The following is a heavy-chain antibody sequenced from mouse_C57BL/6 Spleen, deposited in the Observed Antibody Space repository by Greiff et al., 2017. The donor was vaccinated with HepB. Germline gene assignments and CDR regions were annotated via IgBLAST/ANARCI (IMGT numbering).Heavy chain of an antibody. D-gene: IGHD1-1*01. CDR2: ILPGSGST. J-gene: IGHJ2*01. CDR3: ARYYYGSSYHDY. V-gene: IGHV1-9*01. CDR1: GYTFTGYW. Sequence: QVQLQQSGAELMKPGASVKLSCKATGYTFTGYWIEWVKQRPGHGLEWIGEILPGSGSTNYNEKFKGKATFTADTSSNTAYMQLSSQTTEDSAIYYCARYYYGSSYHDYWGQGTTLTVSS.